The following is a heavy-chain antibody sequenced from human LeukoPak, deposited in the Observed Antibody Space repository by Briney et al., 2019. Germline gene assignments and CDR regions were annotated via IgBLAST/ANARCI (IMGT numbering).Heavy chain of an antibody. CDR2: IGTSSTTI. D-gene: IGHD2-15*01. J-gene: IGHJ6*03. CDR1: GFTFSSYG. V-gene: IGHV3-48*01. CDR3: AKGSVVRNYMDV. Sequence: GGSLRLSCAASGFTFSSYGMHWVRQAPGKGLEWVSNIGTSSTTIYYVDSVKGRFTISRDNAKNSLYLQMNSLRAEDTAVYYCAKGSVVRNYMDVWGKGTTVTVSS.